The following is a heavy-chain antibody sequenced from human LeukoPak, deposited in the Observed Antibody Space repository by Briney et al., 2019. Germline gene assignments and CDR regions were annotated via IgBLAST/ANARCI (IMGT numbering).Heavy chain of an antibody. V-gene: IGHV3-30-3*01. D-gene: IGHD1/OR15-1a*01. J-gene: IGHJ3*02. CDR1: GFTFSSYA. CDR3: ARDGREHAFDI. CDR2: ISYDGSNK. Sequence: GGSLRLSCAASGFTFSSYAMHWVRQAPGKGLEWVAVISYDGSNKYYADSVKGRFTISRDNSKNTLYLQMNSLRAEDTAVYHCARDGREHAFDIWAKGQWSPSLQ.